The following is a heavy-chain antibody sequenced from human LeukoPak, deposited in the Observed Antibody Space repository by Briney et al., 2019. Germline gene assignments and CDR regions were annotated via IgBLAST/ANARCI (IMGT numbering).Heavy chain of an antibody. CDR2: IYYSGST. CDR1: GGSISSYY. Sequence: SETLSLTCTVSGGSISSYYWSWIRQPPGKGLEWIGYIYYSGSTNYNPSLKSRVTISVDTSKNQFSLKLSSVTAAVTAVYYCARLDGGYSGYWGQGTLVTVSS. CDR3: ARLDGGYSGY. D-gene: IGHD5-12*01. V-gene: IGHV4-59*08. J-gene: IGHJ4*02.